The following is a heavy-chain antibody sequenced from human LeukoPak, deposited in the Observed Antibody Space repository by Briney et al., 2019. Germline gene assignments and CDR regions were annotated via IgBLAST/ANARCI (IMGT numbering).Heavy chain of an antibody. V-gene: IGHV4-4*07. D-gene: IGHD6-19*01. Sequence: SETLSLTCAVYGGSFSGYYWSWIRQPAGKGLEWIGRIYTSGSTNYNPSLKSRVTMSVDTSKNQFSLKLSSVTAADTAVYYCARDSSGWPDYYYYMDVWGKGTTVTIPS. CDR2: IYTSGST. J-gene: IGHJ6*03. CDR1: GGSFSGYY. CDR3: ARDSSGWPDYYYYMDV.